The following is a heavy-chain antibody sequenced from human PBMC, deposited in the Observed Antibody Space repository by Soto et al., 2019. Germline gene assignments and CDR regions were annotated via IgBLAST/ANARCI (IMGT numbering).Heavy chain of an antibody. CDR1: GYDFTSYW. V-gene: IGHV5-51*01. J-gene: IGHJ4*02. CDR2: IYPADSDT. CDR3: ARLQAAAGDNDLTSDY. D-gene: IGHD6-13*01. Sequence: PGESLKISCKGSGYDFTSYWIGWVRQMPGKGLEWMGVIYPADSDTRYRPSFEGQVTFSVDKSLSTAYLQWSSLKASDTAMYYCARLQAAAGDNDLTSDYWGQGTLVTVSS.